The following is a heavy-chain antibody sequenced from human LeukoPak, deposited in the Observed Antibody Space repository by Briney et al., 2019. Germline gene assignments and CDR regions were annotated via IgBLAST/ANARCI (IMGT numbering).Heavy chain of an antibody. CDR2: IYTSGSS. CDR3: ARQNWGLDY. J-gene: IGHJ4*02. Sequence: SETLSLTCSVSGGSISSGPYFWSWIRQPAGKGLEWIGRIYTSGSSNYSPSLKSRVTMSVDTSKNQFSLKLSSVTAADTAVYYCARQNWGLDYWGQGTLVTVSS. CDR1: GGSISSGPYF. D-gene: IGHD7-27*01. V-gene: IGHV4-61*02.